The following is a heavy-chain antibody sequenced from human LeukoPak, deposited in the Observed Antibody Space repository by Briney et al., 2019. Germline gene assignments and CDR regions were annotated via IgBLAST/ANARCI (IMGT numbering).Heavy chain of an antibody. CDR3: ARHLSGSYYYGMDV. Sequence: PSETLSLTCTVSGGSISSYYWSWIRQPPGKGLEWIGYIYYSGSTNYNPSLKSRVTISVDTSKNQFSLKLSSVTAADTAVYYCARHLSGSYYYGMDVWGQGTTVTVSS. D-gene: IGHD1-26*01. J-gene: IGHJ6*02. V-gene: IGHV4-59*08. CDR2: IYYSGST. CDR1: GGSISSYY.